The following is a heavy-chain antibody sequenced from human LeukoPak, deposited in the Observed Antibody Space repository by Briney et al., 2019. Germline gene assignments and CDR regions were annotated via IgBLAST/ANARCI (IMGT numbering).Heavy chain of an antibody. J-gene: IGHJ4*02. Sequence: SETLSLTCTVSGGSISSSSYYWGWIRQPPGKGLGWIGSIYYSGSTYYNPSLKSRVTISVDTSKNQFSLKLSSVTAADTAVYYCAGVYYDSSGYYSLDYWGQGTLVTVSS. CDR1: GGSISSSSYY. CDR2: IYYSGST. D-gene: IGHD3-22*01. V-gene: IGHV4-39*01. CDR3: AGVYYDSSGYYSLDY.